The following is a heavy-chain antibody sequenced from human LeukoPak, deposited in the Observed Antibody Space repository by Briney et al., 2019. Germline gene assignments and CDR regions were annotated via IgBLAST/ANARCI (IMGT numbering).Heavy chain of an antibody. CDR2: IGTDGSYI. Sequence: PGGSLRLSCAASGFTFSSHNMNWVRQAPMKGLEWVSSIGTDGSYIYYADPVQGRFTISRDNAKNSLYLQMNSLTAEDTAVYYCARKMKTGDRVGTFDIWGQGTMVTVSS. D-gene: IGHD1-1*01. CDR3: ARKMKTGDRVGTFDI. CDR1: GFTFSSHN. J-gene: IGHJ3*02. V-gene: IGHV3-21*01.